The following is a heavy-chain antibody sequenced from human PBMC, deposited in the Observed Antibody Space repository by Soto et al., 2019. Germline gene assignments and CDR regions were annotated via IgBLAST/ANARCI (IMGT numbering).Heavy chain of an antibody. V-gene: IGHV3-15*07. CDR1: GFTFNNAW. Sequence: EVQLVESGGGLVNPGGSLRLSCAASGFTFNNAWMNWVRQAPGKGLEWVGRIKSKIDGGTTDFAAPVKGRFTISRDNSNTTLYLQMNSLKTEDTAVYYCTTFGNYCGNSPFDYWGQGTLVTVSS. CDR3: TTFGNYCGNSPFDY. CDR2: IKSKIDGGTT. J-gene: IGHJ4*02. D-gene: IGHD2-21*02.